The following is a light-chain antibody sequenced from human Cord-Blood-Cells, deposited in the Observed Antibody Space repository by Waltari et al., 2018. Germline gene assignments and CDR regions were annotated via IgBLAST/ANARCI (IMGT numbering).Light chain of an antibody. CDR2: GAS. V-gene: IGKV3-20*01. CDR3: QQYGSSPYS. Sequence: EIVLTQSPGTLSLSPGERATLPCRASQSVSSSYLAWYQQKPGQAPRLLIYGASSRATGIPDRFSGSGSGTDFNLTISRLEPEDFAVYYCQQYGSSPYSLGQGTKLEIK. CDR1: QSVSSSY. J-gene: IGKJ2*03.